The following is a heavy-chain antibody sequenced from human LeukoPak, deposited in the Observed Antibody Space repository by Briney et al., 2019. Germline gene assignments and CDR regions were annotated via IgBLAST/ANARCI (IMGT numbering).Heavy chain of an antibody. D-gene: IGHD3-3*01. CDR2: INHSGST. V-gene: IGHV4-34*01. Sequence: PSETLSLTCAVYGGSFSGYYWSWIRQTPGKGLEWIGEINHSGSTNYNPSLKSRVTISVDTSKNQFSLKLSSVTAADTAVYYCARRGFLEWLSYFDYWGQGTLVTVSS. CDR1: GGSFSGYY. J-gene: IGHJ4*02. CDR3: ARRGFLEWLSYFDY.